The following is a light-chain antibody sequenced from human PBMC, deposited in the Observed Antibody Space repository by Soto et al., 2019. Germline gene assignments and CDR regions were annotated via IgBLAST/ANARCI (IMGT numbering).Light chain of an antibody. CDR3: QQRSNWPLT. CDR1: QSVSTY. V-gene: IGKV3-11*01. CDR2: DAS. Sequence: EIVLTQSPATLSLSPGERATLSCRASQSVSTYLAWYQQQPGQAPRLLIYDASNRATGIPARFSGSASGTDFTLTISSLEPEDFAAYYCQQRSNWPLTFGGGTKVEI. J-gene: IGKJ4*01.